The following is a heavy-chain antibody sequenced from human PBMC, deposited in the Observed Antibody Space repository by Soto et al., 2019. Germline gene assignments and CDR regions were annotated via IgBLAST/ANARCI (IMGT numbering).Heavy chain of an antibody. CDR1: GGSISSYY. CDR3: ARNVDTEYFQH. J-gene: IGHJ1*01. CDR2: IYYSGST. Sequence: SETLSLTCTVSGGSISSYYWSWIRQPPGKGLEWIGYIYYSGSTNYNPSLKSRVTISVDTSKNQFSLKLSSVTAADTAVYYCARNVDTEYFQHWGQGTLVTVSS. V-gene: IGHV4-59*01. D-gene: IGHD5-18*01.